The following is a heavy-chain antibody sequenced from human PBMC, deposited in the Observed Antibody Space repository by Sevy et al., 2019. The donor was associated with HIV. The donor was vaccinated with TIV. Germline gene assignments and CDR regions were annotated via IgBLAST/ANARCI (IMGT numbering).Heavy chain of an antibody. CDR3: AAADSYSSGWYPNYAMDV. D-gene: IGHD6-19*01. CDR2: IVVGYGNT. V-gene: IGHV1-58*02. J-gene: IGHJ6*02. CDR1: GFTFTSSA. Sequence: ASVKVSCKASGFTFTSSAMQWVRQARGQRLEWIGWIVVGYGNTNYAQKFRERVTITRDMSTGKAYMELSSLGSEDTAVYYCAAADSYSSGWYPNYAMDVWGQGTTVTVSS.